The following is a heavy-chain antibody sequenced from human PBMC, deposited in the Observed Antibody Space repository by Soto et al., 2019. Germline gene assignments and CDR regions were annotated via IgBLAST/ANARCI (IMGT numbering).Heavy chain of an antibody. D-gene: IGHD2-15*01. V-gene: IGHV3-23*01. CDR3: AGHGGYSY. J-gene: IGHJ4*02. CDR2: FSSGSSDT. CDR1: GFTVRTNG. Sequence: EVQLLESGGGLVQAGGSLRLSCAATGFTVRTNGMSWVRQAPGKGLEWVASFSSGSSDTHYPDSLKGRFAISRDNSKNTLYLKMNSLRVEDTALYYCAGHGGYSYLGQGTLVTVSS.